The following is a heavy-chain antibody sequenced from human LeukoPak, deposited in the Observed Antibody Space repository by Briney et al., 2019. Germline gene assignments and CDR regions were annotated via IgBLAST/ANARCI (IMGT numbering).Heavy chain of an antibody. D-gene: IGHD5-24*01. J-gene: IGHJ3*02. CDR1: GFTFSAYS. CDR3: ARRGGADGWGAFDI. Sequence: PGGSLRLSCAVSGFTFSAYSMNWVRQAPGKGLEWVSTISGSGDKTFFADSVKGRFTISRDNSKNTLDLQMSSLRVEDTAVYYCARRGGADGWGAFDIWGQGTVVTVSS. V-gene: IGHV3-23*01. CDR2: ISGSGDKT.